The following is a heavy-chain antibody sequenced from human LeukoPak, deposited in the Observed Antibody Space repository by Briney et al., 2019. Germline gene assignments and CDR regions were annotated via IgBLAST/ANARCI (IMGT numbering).Heavy chain of an antibody. CDR3: ARDRGVTMVRGVIDSFDY. V-gene: IGHV1-3*01. Sequence: GASLKVSSTTSGYTFTNYAMQWVRQAPGQRLEWMGWINAGNGNTKYSQKFQGRVTITSDTSASIAYMELSSLRSEDTAVYYCARDRGVTMVRGVIDSFDYWGQGTLVTVSS. D-gene: IGHD3-10*01. CDR1: GYTFTNYA. J-gene: IGHJ4*02. CDR2: INAGNGNT.